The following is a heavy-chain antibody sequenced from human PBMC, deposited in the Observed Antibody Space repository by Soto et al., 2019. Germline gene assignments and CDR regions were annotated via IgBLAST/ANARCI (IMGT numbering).Heavy chain of an antibody. CDR2: IYYSWST. CDR1: GGSISSGDYY. CDR3: ARSRSLVVPAAPRHNWFDP. D-gene: IGHD2-2*01. J-gene: IGHJ5*02. V-gene: IGHV4-30-4*01. Sequence: PSETLSLTCTVSGGSISSGDYYWSWIRQPPGKGLEWIGYIYYSWSTYYNPSLKSRVTISVDTSKNQFSLKLSSVTAADTAVYYCARSRSLVVPAAPRHNWFDPWGQGTLVTVSS.